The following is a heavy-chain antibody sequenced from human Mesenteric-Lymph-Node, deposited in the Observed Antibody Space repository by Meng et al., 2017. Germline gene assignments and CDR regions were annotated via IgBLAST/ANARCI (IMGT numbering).Heavy chain of an antibody. CDR3: ARATTVTFLHFDY. CDR2: IYYSGST. CDR1: GSSISSSSYY. J-gene: IGHJ4*02. V-gene: IGHV4-61*05. D-gene: IGHD4-17*01. Sequence: SETLSLTCTVSGSSISSSSYYWGWIRQPPGKGLEWIGYIYYSGSTNYNPSLKSRVTISVDTSKNQFSLKLSSVTAADTAVYYCARATTVTFLHFDYWGQGTLVTVSS.